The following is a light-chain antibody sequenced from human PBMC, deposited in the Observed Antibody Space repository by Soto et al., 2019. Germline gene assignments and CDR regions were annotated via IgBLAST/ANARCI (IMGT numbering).Light chain of an antibody. V-gene: IGKV1-5*01. CDR1: DQELRG. CDR2: HAS. Sequence: SLSASVGDRVTITFQSGGMIDQELRGCPWYQQKPGTAPKLLIYHASTLESGVPSRFSGSGSGTEFTLTISSLQPDDFATYYCQQYNSYSFGQGTKVDIK. CDR3: QQYNSYS. J-gene: IGKJ1*01.